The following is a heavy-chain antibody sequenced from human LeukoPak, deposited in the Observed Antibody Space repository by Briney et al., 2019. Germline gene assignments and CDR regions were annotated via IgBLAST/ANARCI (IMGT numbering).Heavy chain of an antibody. CDR3: ARRGYYYGSDH. J-gene: IGHJ4*02. D-gene: IGHD3-10*01. CDR1: GGSFSGYY. CDR2: INHSGST. V-gene: IGHV4-34*01. Sequence: SETLSLTCAVYGGSFSGYYWSWIRQPPGKGLEWIGEINHSGSTNYNPSLKSRVTISVDTSKNQFSLKLSSVTAADTAVYYCARRGYYYGSDHWGQGTLVTVSS.